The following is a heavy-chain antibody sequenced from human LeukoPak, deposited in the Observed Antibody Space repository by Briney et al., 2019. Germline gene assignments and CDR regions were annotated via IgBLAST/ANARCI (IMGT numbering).Heavy chain of an antibody. V-gene: IGHV3-30-3*01. D-gene: IGHD6-19*01. CDR1: GFTFSSYA. J-gene: IGHJ4*02. CDR2: ISYDGSNK. CDR3: AAMAYGYINY. Sequence: GGSLRLSCAASGFTFSSYAMHWVRQAPGKGLEWVAVISYDGSNKYYADSVKGRFTISRDNAKNSLYLQMNSLRAEDTAVYYCAAMAYGYINYWGQGTLVTVSS.